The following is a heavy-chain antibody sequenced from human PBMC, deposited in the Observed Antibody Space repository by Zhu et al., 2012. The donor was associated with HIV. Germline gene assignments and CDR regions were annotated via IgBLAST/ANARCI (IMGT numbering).Heavy chain of an antibody. CDR3: AKSGPGDILTGYSPVXY. V-gene: IGHV3-23*01. CDR1: GFTLSSYA. D-gene: IGHD3-9*01. CDR2: ISGSGGST. Sequence: EVQLLESGGGLVQPGGSLRLSCAASGFTLSSYAMSWVRQAPGKGLEWVSAISGSGGSTYYADSVKGRFTISRDNSKNTLYLQMNSLRAEDTAVYYCAKSGPGDILTGYSPVXYWGQGTLVTVSS. J-gene: IGHJ4*02.